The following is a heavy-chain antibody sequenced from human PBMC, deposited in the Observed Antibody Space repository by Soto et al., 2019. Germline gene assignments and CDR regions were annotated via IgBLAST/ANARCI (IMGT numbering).Heavy chain of an antibody. CDR3: XXXXXXXXXXXXPFDX. Sequence: PGGSLRLSCAASGFTFRTYDMNWVRQAPGKGLEWLSYISSSGSTIYYADSVKGRFTISRDNAKNSLYLQMNSLRADDTAXXXXXXXXXXXXXXXXPFDXWGQGTLVTVSS. V-gene: IGHV3-48*03. CDR1: GFTFRTYD. J-gene: IGHJ4*02. CDR2: ISSSGSTI.